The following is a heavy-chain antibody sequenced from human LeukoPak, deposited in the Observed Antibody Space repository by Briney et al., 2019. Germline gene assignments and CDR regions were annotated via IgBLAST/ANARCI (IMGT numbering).Heavy chain of an antibody. CDR2: INSDGSST. CDR3: AATFYDSSAYDAFDI. J-gene: IGHJ3*02. Sequence: PGGSLSLSCAASGFTFSSYWMYWVRQAPGKGLVWVSRINSDGSSTIYADSVKGRLTISRDNAKNTLYLQINSLRAEDTAVYYCAATFYDSSAYDAFDIWGQGTMVTVSS. CDR1: GFTFSSYW. V-gene: IGHV3-74*01. D-gene: IGHD3-22*01.